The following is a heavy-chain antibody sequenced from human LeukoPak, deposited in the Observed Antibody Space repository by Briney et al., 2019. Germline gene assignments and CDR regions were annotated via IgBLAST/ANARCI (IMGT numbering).Heavy chain of an antibody. V-gene: IGHV3-23*01. J-gene: IGHJ4*02. CDR1: GFTFSSYA. Sequence: GGSLRLSCAASGFTFSSYAMSWVRQAPGKGLEWVSAISASGGSTYYADSVKGRFTISRDNSKNTLYLQMNSLRAEDTAVYYCAKSLGYSYGYGDYWGQGTLVTVSS. CDR3: AKSLGYSYGYGDY. D-gene: IGHD5-18*01. CDR2: ISASGGST.